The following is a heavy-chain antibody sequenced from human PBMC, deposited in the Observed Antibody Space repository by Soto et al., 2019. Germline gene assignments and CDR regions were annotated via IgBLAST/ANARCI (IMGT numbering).Heavy chain of an antibody. D-gene: IGHD3-22*01. Sequence: QVQLMESGGGVVQPGRSLRLSCAASGFTFSSYGMHWVRQAPGKGLEWVAVIWYDGSNKYYADSVKGRFTISRDNSKNTLYLQMNSLRAEDTAVYYCARNLPYYDGNFDYWGQGTLVTVSS. V-gene: IGHV3-33*01. CDR2: IWYDGSNK. CDR3: ARNLPYYDGNFDY. CDR1: GFTFSSYG. J-gene: IGHJ4*02.